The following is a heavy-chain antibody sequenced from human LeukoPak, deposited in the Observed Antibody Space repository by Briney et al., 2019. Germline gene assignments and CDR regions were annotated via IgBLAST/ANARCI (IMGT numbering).Heavy chain of an antibody. D-gene: IGHD3-22*01. CDR3: TTDWYYYDSSGYYPIF. V-gene: IGHV3-15*01. CDR2: FKSKADGGTA. Sequence: GGSLRLPCAASGFPFSDVWMSWVPQAPGKGVEWVGRFKSKADGGTADYAAPLKGRFTFSRDDSKNTLYLQMNRLKTEDTAVYYCTTDWYYYDSSGYYPIFWGQGTLVTVSS. J-gene: IGHJ4*02. CDR1: GFPFSDVW.